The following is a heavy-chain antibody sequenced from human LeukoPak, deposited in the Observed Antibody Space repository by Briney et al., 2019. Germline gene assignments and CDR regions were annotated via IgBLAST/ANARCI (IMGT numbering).Heavy chain of an antibody. J-gene: IGHJ4*02. CDR2: ISGSGGST. D-gene: IGHD2-2*01. CDR1: GFTFSSYA. CDR3: AKPLSQSSIVVVPAASY. Sequence: PGGSLRLSCAASGFTFSSYAMSWVRQAPGKGLEWVSAISGSGGSTYYADSVKGRFTISRDNSKNTLYLQMNSLRAEDTAVYYCAKPLSQSSIVVVPAASYWGQGTLVTVSS. V-gene: IGHV3-23*01.